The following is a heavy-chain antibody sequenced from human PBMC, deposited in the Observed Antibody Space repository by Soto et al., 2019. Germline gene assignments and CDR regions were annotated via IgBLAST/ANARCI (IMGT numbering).Heavy chain of an antibody. CDR2: IYYSGST. J-gene: IGHJ3*02. Sequence: SETLSLTCTVSGGSISSYYWSWIRQPPGKGLEWIGYIYYSGSTNYNPSLKSRVTISVDTSKNQFSLKLSSVTAADTAVYYCARRCYEILTGYHCDAFEIWGQGTMVTV. CDR3: ARRCYEILTGYHCDAFEI. D-gene: IGHD3-9*01. V-gene: IGHV4-59*01. CDR1: GGSISSYY.